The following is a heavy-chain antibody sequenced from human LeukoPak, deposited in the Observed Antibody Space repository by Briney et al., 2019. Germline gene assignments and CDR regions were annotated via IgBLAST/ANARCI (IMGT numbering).Heavy chain of an antibody. V-gene: IGHV3-30*04. D-gene: IGHD2-15*01. J-gene: IGHJ4*02. CDR1: GFTFSSYA. Sequence: GGSLRLSCAASGFTFSSYAMHWVRQAPGKGLEWVAVISYDGSNKYYADSVKGRFTISRDNSKNTLYLQMNSLRAEDTAVYYCARDRGDSGLDYWGQGTLVTVSS. CDR3: ARDRGDSGLDY. CDR2: ISYDGSNK.